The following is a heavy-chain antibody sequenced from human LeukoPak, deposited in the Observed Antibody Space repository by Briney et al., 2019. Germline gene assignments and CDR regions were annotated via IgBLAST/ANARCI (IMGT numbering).Heavy chain of an antibody. D-gene: IGHD3-22*01. CDR1: GFTFDDYG. Sequence: GGSLRLSCAASGFTFDDYGMSWVRQAPGKGLEWVSGINWNGGSTGYADSVKGRFTISRDNAKNSLYLQMNSLRAEDTALYYCARVGSSSGYYYSDYWGQGTLVTVSS. CDR2: INWNGGST. CDR3: ARVGSSSGYYYSDY. V-gene: IGHV3-20*04. J-gene: IGHJ4*02.